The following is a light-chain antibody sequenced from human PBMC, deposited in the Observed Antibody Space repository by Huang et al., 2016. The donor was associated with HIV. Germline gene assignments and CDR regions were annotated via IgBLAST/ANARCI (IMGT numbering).Light chain of an antibody. CDR1: QDINNF. J-gene: IGKJ3*01. CDR3: QQYDIHPLT. CDR2: AAS. Sequence: IRMTQSPSSLSASTGDRVTITCRANQDINNFLAWYQQRPGSVPKLLIYAASTLQSGVPSRFSGNGSGTDFTLTIGCLHSEDVTTYYCQQYDIHPLTFGPGTRVDIK. V-gene: IGKV1-8*01.